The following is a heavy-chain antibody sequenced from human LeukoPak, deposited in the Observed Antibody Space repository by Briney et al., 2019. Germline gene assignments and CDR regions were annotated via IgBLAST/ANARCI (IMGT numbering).Heavy chain of an antibody. V-gene: IGHV4-4*09. D-gene: IGHD2-2*01. CDR3: ARQKCTSTSCLTKNAFDI. CDR1: GSISGYY. J-gene: IGHJ3*02. Sequence: SETLSLTCTVSGSISGYYWSWIRQPSGKGLEWIGYIYTSGSTNYNPSLESRVTISVDTSKNQFSLDPSSVTAADTAVYYCARQKCTSTSCLTKNAFDIWGQGTMVTVSS. CDR2: IYTSGST.